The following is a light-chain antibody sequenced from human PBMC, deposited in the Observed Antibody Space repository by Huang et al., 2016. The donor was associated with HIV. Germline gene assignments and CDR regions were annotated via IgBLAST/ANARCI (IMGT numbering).Light chain of an antibody. J-gene: IGKJ4*01. V-gene: IGKV3-11*01. CDR2: DAS. Sequence: EIVLTQSPATLSFFPGQRVSLSCRASQNIYTHLAWYQQRPGQPPRLLIYDASSRVPGVAARFSCSGSGTDFTLTISSLESEDFATYYCQQRVNGLTFGGGTKV. CDR1: QNIYTH. CDR3: QQRVNGLT.